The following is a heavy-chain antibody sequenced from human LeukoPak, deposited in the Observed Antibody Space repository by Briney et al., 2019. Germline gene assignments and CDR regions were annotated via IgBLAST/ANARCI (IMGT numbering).Heavy chain of an antibody. CDR3: ARVPGPYTTSRFDF. J-gene: IGHJ4*02. V-gene: IGHV1-2*02. CDR2: IDPASGGT. CDR1: GYTFSAHY. Sequence: ASVKVSCKTSGYTFSAHYLHWVRQAPGQRPEWVGRIDPASGGTHCAQKFQGRVTVTRDTSTTTVDMELSGLRSDDTAVYYCARVPGPYTTSRFDFWGQGTLVTVSS. D-gene: IGHD2-2*02.